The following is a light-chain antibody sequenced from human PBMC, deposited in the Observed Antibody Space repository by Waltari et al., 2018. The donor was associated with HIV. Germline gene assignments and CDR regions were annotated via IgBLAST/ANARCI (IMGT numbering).Light chain of an antibody. V-gene: IGLV2-8*01. Sequence: QSALTQPPSASGSPGQSVTISCTGTRNDVGNYAYVSWYQQHPGKPPNPLIYEVNQRPWGVPDRFSGSKSDNTASLTVSGLQAEDEADYYCSSYAGRNNRLVFGGGTKLTVL. CDR2: EVN. CDR1: RNDVGNYAY. CDR3: SSYAGRNNRLV. J-gene: IGLJ2*01.